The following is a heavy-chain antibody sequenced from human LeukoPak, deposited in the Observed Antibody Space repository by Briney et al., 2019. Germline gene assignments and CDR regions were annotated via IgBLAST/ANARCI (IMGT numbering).Heavy chain of an antibody. J-gene: IGHJ6*02. D-gene: IGHD6-19*01. V-gene: IGHV4-34*01. Sequence: SETLSLTCAVYGGSFSGYYWSWIRQPPGKGLEWIGEINHSGSTNYNPSLKSRVTISVDTSKNRFSLKLSSVTAADTAVYYCARGTGVVAGSYYCYGMDVWGQGTTVTVSS. CDR1: GGSFSGYY. CDR3: ARGTGVVAGSYYCYGMDV. CDR2: INHSGST.